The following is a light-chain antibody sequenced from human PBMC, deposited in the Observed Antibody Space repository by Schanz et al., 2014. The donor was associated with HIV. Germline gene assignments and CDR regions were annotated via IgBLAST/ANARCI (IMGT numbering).Light chain of an antibody. J-gene: IGKJ3*01. V-gene: IGKV3-20*01. CDR3: QQYGSS. CDR1: QSVSSSY. Sequence: EIVLTQSPGTLSLSPGERGTLSCRASQSVSSSYLAWYQQKPGQAPTLLIYDASSRAAGIPDRFSGSGSGTDFTLTVSRLEPEDFAVYYCQQYGSSFGPGTKVDIK. CDR2: DAS.